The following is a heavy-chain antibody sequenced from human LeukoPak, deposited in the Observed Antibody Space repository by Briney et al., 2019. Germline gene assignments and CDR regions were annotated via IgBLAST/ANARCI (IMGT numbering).Heavy chain of an antibody. Sequence: GGSLRLSCAASGFTVSSNYMNWVRQAPGRGLEWVSVINSGGTTYYADSVKGRFTISRDNSKNTLYLQMNSLRAEDTAAYYCARGGIGSPLGWGQGTLVTVSS. CDR1: GFTVSSNY. J-gene: IGHJ4*02. CDR2: INSGGTT. CDR3: ARGGIGSPLG. D-gene: IGHD3-16*01. V-gene: IGHV3-53*01.